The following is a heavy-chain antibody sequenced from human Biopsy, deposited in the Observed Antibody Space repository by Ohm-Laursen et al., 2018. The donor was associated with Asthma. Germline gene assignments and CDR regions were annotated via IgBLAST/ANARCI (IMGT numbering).Heavy chain of an antibody. CDR1: SGSGGYMRSGNYY. J-gene: IGHJ6*02. V-gene: IGHV4-39*01. D-gene: IGHD6-13*01. CDR3: VRGSSSWHHGPFHYYYGLDV. CDR2: IYYSGTT. Sequence: SDTLSLTCSLSSGSGGYMRSGNYYWGWIRQPPGKGLEWIGSIYYSGTTYYNPSLESRVTVSADTSKNQFSLKPISVTAADTAVYYCVRGSSSWHHGPFHYYYGLDVWGQGTTATVSS.